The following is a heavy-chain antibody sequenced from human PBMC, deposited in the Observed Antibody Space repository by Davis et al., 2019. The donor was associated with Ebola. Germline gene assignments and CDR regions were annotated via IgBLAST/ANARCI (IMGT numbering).Heavy chain of an antibody. D-gene: IGHD2-2*01. CDR3: ARDMVVPAAGKYYYYGMDV. V-gene: IGHV3-30*03. Sequence: GGSLRLSCAASGFTFSSYGMHWVRQAPGKGLEWVAVISYDGSNKYYADSVKGRFTISRDNSKNTLYLQMNSLRAEDTAVYYCARDMVVPAAGKYYYYGMDVWGQGTTVTVSS. CDR2: ISYDGSNK. CDR1: GFTFSSYG. J-gene: IGHJ6*02.